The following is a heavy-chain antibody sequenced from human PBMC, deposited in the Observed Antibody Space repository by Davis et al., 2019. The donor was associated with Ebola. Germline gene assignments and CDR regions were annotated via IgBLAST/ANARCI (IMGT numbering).Heavy chain of an antibody. CDR2: IYGGDT. CDR3: ARGISA. Sequence: GGSLRLSCDASGFTVRNTHMSWVRQAPGKGLEWVSGIYGGDTHYADSVKGRFTISRDNSKNTLHLQMNRLRVEDTAVYYCARGISAWGQGTLVTVSS. J-gene: IGHJ4*02. CDR1: GFTVRNTH. V-gene: IGHV3-53*01.